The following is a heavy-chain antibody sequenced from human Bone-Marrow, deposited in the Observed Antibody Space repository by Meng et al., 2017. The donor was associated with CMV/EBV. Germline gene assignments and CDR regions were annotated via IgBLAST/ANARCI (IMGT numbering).Heavy chain of an antibody. CDR2: IYYSGST. V-gene: IGHV4-39*01. CDR1: GGSISSSSYY. CDR3: ARASGNYCSSTSCYLEEFDP. Sequence: SETLSLTCTVSGGSISSSSYYWGWIRQPPGKGLEWIGSIYYSGSTYYNPSLKSRVTISVDTSKNQFSLKLSSVTAADTAVYYCARASGNYCSSTSCYLEEFDPWGHGTLVTVS. J-gene: IGHJ5*02. D-gene: IGHD2-2*01.